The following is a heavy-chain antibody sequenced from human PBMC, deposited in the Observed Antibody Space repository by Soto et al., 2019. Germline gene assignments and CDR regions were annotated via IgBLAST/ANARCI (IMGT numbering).Heavy chain of an antibody. CDR1: GGSISRGCYY. CDR2: IYYSGST. D-gene: IGHD2-8*01. CDR3: ARTNGYTIPRPFDS. Sequence: SDTLSLTCTVSGGSISRGCYYWSWIRQHPGKGLEWIGYIYYSGSTYYNPSLKSRVTISVDTSKNQFSLKLSSVTAADTAVYYCARTNGYTIPRPFDSWGQGTPVTVSS. J-gene: IGHJ4*02. V-gene: IGHV4-31*03.